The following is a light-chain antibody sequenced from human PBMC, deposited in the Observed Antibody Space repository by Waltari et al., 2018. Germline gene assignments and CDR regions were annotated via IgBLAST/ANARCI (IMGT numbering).Light chain of an antibody. V-gene: IGKV3-11*01. CDR2: AAS. CDR3: QLRTGWPMT. CDR1: PSVSNS. Sequence: EVVLTQSPATLSLSPGERATLSCRASPSVSNSLAWYRQKPSQAPSLLIYAASTRAAGIPDRFSGSCSGTDFILTIISLEPEDFAVYYCQLRTGWPMTFGQGTRLEIK. J-gene: IGKJ5*01.